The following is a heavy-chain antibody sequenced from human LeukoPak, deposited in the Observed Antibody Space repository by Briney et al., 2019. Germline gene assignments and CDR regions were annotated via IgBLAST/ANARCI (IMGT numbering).Heavy chain of an antibody. D-gene: IGHD5-18*01. Sequence: ASVKVSCKASGYTFTGYYMHWVRQAPGHGLEWMGWINPNSGGTNYAQKFQGRVTMTRDTSISTAYMELSRLRSDDTAVYYCARDTAMVSYLYYYYYGMDVWGQGTTVTVSS. J-gene: IGHJ6*02. CDR1: GYTFTGYY. CDR2: INPNSGGT. CDR3: ARDTAMVSYLYYYYYGMDV. V-gene: IGHV1-2*02.